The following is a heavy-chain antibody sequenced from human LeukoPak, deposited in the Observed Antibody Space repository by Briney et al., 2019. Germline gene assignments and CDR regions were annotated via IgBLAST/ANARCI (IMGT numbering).Heavy chain of an antibody. CDR3: AKDLNSYGYYYYGMDV. V-gene: IGHV3-23*01. J-gene: IGHJ6*02. D-gene: IGHD5-18*01. CDR2: IRGSGGST. CDR1: GLTFSSYA. Sequence: GGSLRLSCAASGLTFSSYAMSWVRQAPGKGLELVSSIRGSGGSTYYADSVKGRFTISRDNSKNTLYLQMNSLRAEDTAVYYCAKDLNSYGYYYYGMDVWGQGTTVTVSS.